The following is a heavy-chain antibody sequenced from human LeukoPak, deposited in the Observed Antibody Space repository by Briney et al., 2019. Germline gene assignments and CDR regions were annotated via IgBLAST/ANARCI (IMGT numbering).Heavy chain of an antibody. CDR1: GGTFSSYA. J-gene: IGHJ6*03. CDR2: IIPIFGTA. CDR3: ARGGSTITRYYYYIDV. V-gene: IGHV1-69*05. Sequence: SVKVSCKASGGTFSSYAISWVRQAPGQGLEWMGGIIPIFGTANYAQKFQGRVTITTDESTSTAYMELSSLRSEDTAVYYCARGGSTITRYYYYIDVWGRGTTVTVSS. D-gene: IGHD5-24*01.